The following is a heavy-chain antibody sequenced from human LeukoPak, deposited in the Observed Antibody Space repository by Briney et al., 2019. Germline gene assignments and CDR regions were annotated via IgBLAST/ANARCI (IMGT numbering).Heavy chain of an antibody. Sequence: GESLKISCKGSGYSFTSYWIGWVRQMPGKGLECMGIIYPGDSDTRYSPSFQGQATISADKSISTAYLQWSSLKASDTAMYYCARVSPFYDSSGYNDYWGQGTLVTVSS. J-gene: IGHJ4*02. CDR2: IYPGDSDT. D-gene: IGHD3-22*01. CDR3: ARVSPFYDSSGYNDY. V-gene: IGHV5-51*01. CDR1: GYSFTSYW.